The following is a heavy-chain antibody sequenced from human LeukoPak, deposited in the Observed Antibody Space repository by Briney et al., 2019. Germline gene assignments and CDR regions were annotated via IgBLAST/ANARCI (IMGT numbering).Heavy chain of an antibody. Sequence: GGSLRLSCAASGFTFSSYGMHWVRQAPGKGLEWVAVISYDGSNKYYADSVKGRFTISRDNSKNTLYLQMNSLRAEDTAVYYCAREAGYYDSSGYEGIFDYWGQGTLVTVSS. CDR2: ISYDGSNK. CDR1: GFTFSSYG. J-gene: IGHJ4*02. V-gene: IGHV3-30*03. D-gene: IGHD3-22*01. CDR3: AREAGYYDSSGYEGIFDY.